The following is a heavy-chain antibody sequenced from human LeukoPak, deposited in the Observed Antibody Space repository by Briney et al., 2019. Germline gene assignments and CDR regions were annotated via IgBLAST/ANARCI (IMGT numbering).Heavy chain of an antibody. CDR3: AMGPYYYDSRGYYY. CDR1: GFTFSSYW. CDR2: INSDGSST. V-gene: IGHV3-74*01. J-gene: IGHJ4*02. D-gene: IGHD3-22*01. Sequence: GGSLRLSCAASGFTFSSYWMHWVRQAPGKGLVWVSRINSDGSSTSYADSVKGRLTISRDNAKNTLYLQMNSLRAEDTAVYYCAMGPYYYDSRGYYYWGQGTLVPVSS.